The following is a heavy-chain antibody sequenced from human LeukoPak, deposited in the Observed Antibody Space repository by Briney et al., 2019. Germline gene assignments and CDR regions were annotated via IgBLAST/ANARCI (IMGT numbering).Heavy chain of an antibody. D-gene: IGHD2-8*01. V-gene: IGHV4-59*08. Sequence: SETLSLTCSVSGDSVSNFYWNWIRQPPGKRMEWIGNIHDSGNSNYNPSLQSRVTISIDTSGRQLFLKLTSVTAADTAVYYCALAPNSNWFDFWGQGTLVTVSS. J-gene: IGHJ5*01. CDR1: GDSVSNFY. CDR3: ALAPNSNWFDF. CDR2: IHDSGNS.